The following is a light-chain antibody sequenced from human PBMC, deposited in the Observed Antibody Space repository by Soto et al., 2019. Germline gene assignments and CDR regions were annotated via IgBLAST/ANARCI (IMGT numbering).Light chain of an antibody. CDR3: QQYESTPPT. V-gene: IGKV4-1*01. J-gene: IGKJ2*01. Sequence: DIVMTQSPDSLAVSLGERATINCKSSQSVLYSPNNKNYLAWYQQRPGQPPKLLIYWASTRESGVPDRFSGSGSGTDFTLTSTSLQAEDVAVYDCQQYESTPPTFGQGTKLEIK. CDR2: WAS. CDR1: QSVLYSPNNKNY.